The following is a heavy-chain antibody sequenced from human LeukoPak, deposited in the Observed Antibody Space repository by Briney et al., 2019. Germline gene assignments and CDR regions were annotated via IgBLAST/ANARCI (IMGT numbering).Heavy chain of an antibody. V-gene: IGHV3-30*02. D-gene: IGHD3-22*01. Sequence: GGSLRLSCAASGVTFSSYGMHWVRQAAGKGLEWVAFIRYDGSNKYYADSVKGRFTISRDNSKNTLYLQMNSLRAEDTAVYYCAKSPFYRDSSGYSPFDYWGQGTLVTVSS. CDR1: GVTFSSYG. CDR3: AKSPFYRDSSGYSPFDY. CDR2: IRYDGSNK. J-gene: IGHJ4*02.